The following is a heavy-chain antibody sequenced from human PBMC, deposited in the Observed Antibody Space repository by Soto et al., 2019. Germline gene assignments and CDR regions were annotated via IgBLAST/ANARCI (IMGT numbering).Heavy chain of an antibody. J-gene: IGHJ6*02. D-gene: IGHD2-15*01. V-gene: IGHV3-23*01. CDR1: GFTFTNYA. CDR3: AKDFGDIVVVVLAPYGMDD. Sequence: GGSPGLSCAASGFTFTNYAMNWVRQAPGKGLEWVSVISGSGESTYYADSVKGRFTISRDNSKNTLYLQMNSLRAEDTAVYFCAKDFGDIVVVVLAPYGMDDWGQGTTVTVSS. CDR2: ISGSGEST.